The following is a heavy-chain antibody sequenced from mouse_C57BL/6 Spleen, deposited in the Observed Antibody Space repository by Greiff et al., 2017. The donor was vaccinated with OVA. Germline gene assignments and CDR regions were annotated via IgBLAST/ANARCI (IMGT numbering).Heavy chain of an antibody. CDR1: GFTFSDYY. J-gene: IGHJ1*03. Sequence: EVKLMESEGGLVQPGSSMKLSCTASGFTFSDYYMAWVRQVPEKGLEWVANINYDGSSTYYLDSLKSRFIISRDNAKNILYLQMSSLKSEDTATYYCARDHYSNYVWYFDVWGTGTTVTVSS. CDR2: INYDGSST. D-gene: IGHD2-5*01. CDR3: ARDHYSNYVWYFDV. V-gene: IGHV5-16*01.